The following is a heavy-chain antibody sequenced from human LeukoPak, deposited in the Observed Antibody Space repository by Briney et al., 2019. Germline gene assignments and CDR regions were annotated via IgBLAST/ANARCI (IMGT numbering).Heavy chain of an antibody. J-gene: IGHJ2*01. Sequence: GRSLRLSCAVSGFTFRSYAMHWVRQAPGKGLEWVALISYDGSNKYYADSVKGRFTISRDNSKNTLYLQMNSLRAEDTAVYYCARDRVRGGNSKNWYFDLWGRGTLVTVSS. CDR3: ARDRVRGGNSKNWYFDL. CDR2: ISYDGSNK. CDR1: GFTFRSYA. V-gene: IGHV3-30*14. D-gene: IGHD4-23*01.